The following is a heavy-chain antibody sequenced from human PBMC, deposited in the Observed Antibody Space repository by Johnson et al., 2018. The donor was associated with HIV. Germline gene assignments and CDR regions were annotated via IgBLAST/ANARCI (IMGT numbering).Heavy chain of an antibody. D-gene: IGHD4-23*01. Sequence: VQLVESGGGLVQPGRSLRLSCAASGFTFDDYAMHWVRQAPGKGLEWVSGISWNSGRIGYADSVKGRFTISRDNAKNTLYLQLNSLRVEDTAIYYCARAQLLADDAFNNWGQGTMVTVSS. CDR1: GFTFDDYA. V-gene: IGHV3-9*01. J-gene: IGHJ3*02. CDR3: ARAQLLADDAFNN. CDR2: ISWNSGRI.